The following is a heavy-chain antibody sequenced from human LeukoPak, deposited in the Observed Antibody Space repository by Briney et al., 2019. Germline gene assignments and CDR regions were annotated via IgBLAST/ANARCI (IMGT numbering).Heavy chain of an antibody. V-gene: IGHV1-8*01. Sequence: ASVKVPCKASGYTFTSYDINWVRQATGQGLEWMGWMNPNSGNTGYAQKFQGRVTMTRNTSISTAYMELSSLRSEDTAVYYCARVSSGWTNNWFDPWGQGTLVTVSS. CDR1: GYTFTSYD. CDR2: MNPNSGNT. D-gene: IGHD6-19*01. CDR3: ARVSSGWTNNWFDP. J-gene: IGHJ5*02.